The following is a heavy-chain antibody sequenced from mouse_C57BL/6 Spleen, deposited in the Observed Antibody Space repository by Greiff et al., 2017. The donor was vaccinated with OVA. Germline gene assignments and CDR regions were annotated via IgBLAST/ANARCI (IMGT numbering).Heavy chain of an antibody. CDR2: IYPGSGST. CDR1: GYTFTSYW. Sequence: QVQLQQPGAELVKPGASVKMSCKASGYTFTSYWITWVKQRPGQGLEWIGDIYPGSGSTNYNEKFKSKATLTVDTSSSTAYMQLSSLTSEDSAVYYCARDSSGYEAWFAYWGQGTLVTVSA. CDR3: ARDSSGYEAWFAY. J-gene: IGHJ3*01. V-gene: IGHV1-55*01. D-gene: IGHD3-2*02.